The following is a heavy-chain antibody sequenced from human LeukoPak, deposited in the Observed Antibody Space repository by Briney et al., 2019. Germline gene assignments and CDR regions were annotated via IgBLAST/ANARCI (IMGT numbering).Heavy chain of an antibody. D-gene: IGHD2-15*01. CDR3: ARAIGYCSGGSCYPDEVWFDY. Sequence: ASVKVSCKASGYTFTSYGISWVRQAPGQGLEWMGWISAYNGNTNYAQKLQGRVTMTTDTSTSTAYMELRSLRSDDTAVYYCARAIGYCSGGSCYPDEVWFDYWGQGTLVTVSS. CDR1: GYTFTSYG. J-gene: IGHJ4*02. V-gene: IGHV1-18*01. CDR2: ISAYNGNT.